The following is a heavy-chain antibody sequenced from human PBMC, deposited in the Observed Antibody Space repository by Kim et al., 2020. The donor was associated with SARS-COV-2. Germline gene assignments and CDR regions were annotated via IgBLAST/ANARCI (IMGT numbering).Heavy chain of an antibody. V-gene: IGHV1-58*01. CDR2: IVVGSGNT. D-gene: IGHD3-10*01. J-gene: IGHJ6*02. Sequence: SVKVSCKASGFTFTSSAVQWVRQARGQRLEWIGWIVVGSGNTNYAQKFQERVTITRDMSTSTAYMELSSLRSEDTAVYYCAAGAQMVRGVIITWAPTWGGMDVWGQGTTVTVSS. CDR1: GFTFTSSA. CDR3: AAGAQMVRGVIITWAPTWGGMDV.